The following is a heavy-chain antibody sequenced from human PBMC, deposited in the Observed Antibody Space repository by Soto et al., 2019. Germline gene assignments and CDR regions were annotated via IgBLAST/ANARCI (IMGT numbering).Heavy chain of an antibody. CDR3: ASHQSHSSSYGDP. J-gene: IGHJ5*02. D-gene: IGHD6-13*01. CDR1: GGSISSSSYY. V-gene: IGHV4-39*01. Sequence: LQLQESGPGLVKPSETLSLTCTVSGGSISSSSYYWGWIRQPPGKGLEWIVSIYYSGSTYYNPSLKSRVTISVDTSTNKLSRKLSSVTAADTAVYYCASHQSHSSSYGDPWCQGTLVTVSS. CDR2: IYYSGST.